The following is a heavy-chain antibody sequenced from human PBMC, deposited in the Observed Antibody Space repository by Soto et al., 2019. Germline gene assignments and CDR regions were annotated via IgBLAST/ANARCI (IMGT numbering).Heavy chain of an antibody. CDR2: IYYSGST. CDR3: ASALVPAAEYAALLYYYMDV. D-gene: IGHD2-2*01. V-gene: IGHV4-59*01. Sequence: SETLSLTCTVSGGSISSYYWSWIRQPPGKGLEWIGYIYYSGSTNYNPSLKSRVTISVDTSKNQFSLKLSSVTAADTAVYYCASALVPAAEYAALLYYYMDVWGKGTTVTVSS. CDR1: GGSISSYY. J-gene: IGHJ6*03.